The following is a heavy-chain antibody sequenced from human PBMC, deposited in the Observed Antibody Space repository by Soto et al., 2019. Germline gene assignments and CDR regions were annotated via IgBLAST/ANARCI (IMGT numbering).Heavy chain of an antibody. D-gene: IGHD2-2*01. CDR2: ISWNSGSI. V-gene: IGHV3-9*01. CDR3: AKDIALTRDGAFDI. CDR1: GFTFDDYA. J-gene: IGHJ3*02. Sequence: GGSLRLSCAASGFTFDDYAMHWVRQAPGKGLEWVSGISWNSGSIGYADSVKGRFTISRDNAKNSLYLQMNSLRAEDTALYYCAKDIALTRDGAFDIWGQGTMVTVSS.